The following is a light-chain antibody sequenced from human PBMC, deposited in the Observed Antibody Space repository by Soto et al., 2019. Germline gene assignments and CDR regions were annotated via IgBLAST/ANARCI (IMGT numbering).Light chain of an antibody. V-gene: IGKV3-15*01. CDR2: DAS. Sequence: EIVMTQSPATLSVSPGERATLSCRASQSVNSNLAWYRHKPGQAPRLLISDASTRATGVPARFSGSGSGTEFNLTISSLQSEDSGIYYCQQYNFWPPLTFGGGTKVEIK. J-gene: IGKJ4*01. CDR3: QQYNFWPPLT. CDR1: QSVNSN.